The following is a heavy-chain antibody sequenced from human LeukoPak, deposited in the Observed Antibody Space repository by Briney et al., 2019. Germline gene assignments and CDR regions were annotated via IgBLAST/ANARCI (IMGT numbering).Heavy chain of an antibody. V-gene: IGHV3-48*04. D-gene: IGHD2-2*01. J-gene: IGHJ6*02. CDR1: GFTSTRNC. CDR2: ISSSGSTI. CDR3: ARSVGYCSSTSCYAPYYYYGMDV. Sequence: GRSLRLSCVASGFTSTRNCMHWVRQAPGKGLEWVSYISSSGSTIYYADSVKGRFTISRDNAKNSLYLQMNSLRAEDTAVYYCARSVGYCSSTSCYAPYYYYGMDVWGQGTTVTVSS.